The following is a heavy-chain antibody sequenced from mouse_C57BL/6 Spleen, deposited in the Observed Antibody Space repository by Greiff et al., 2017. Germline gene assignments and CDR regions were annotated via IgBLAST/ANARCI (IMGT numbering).Heavy chain of an antibody. V-gene: IGHV5-9-1*02. Sequence: EVQGVESGEGLVKPGGSLKLSCAASGFTFSSYAMSWVRQTPEKRLEWVAYISSGGDYIYYADTVKGRFTISRDNARNTLYLQMSSLKSEDTAMYYCTRANDGYYRGYAMDYWGQGTSVTVSS. D-gene: IGHD2-3*01. CDR1: GFTFSSYA. CDR2: ISSGGDYI. CDR3: TRANDGYYRGYAMDY. J-gene: IGHJ4*01.